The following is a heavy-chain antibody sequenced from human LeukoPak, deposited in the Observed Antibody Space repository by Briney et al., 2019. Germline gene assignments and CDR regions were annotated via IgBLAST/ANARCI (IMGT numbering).Heavy chain of an antibody. CDR1: GYTFTSYG. Sequence: GASVKVSCKTSGYTFTSYGINWVRRAPGQGLEWMGWISGYNGDTHYAQRLQGRVTMTTDTSTSTAYLELRSLRSADTALYYCARDTFGIGDYFDSWGQGTLVTVSS. D-gene: IGHD3-10*01. J-gene: IGHJ4*02. CDR2: ISGYNGDT. V-gene: IGHV1-18*01. CDR3: ARDTFGIGDYFDS.